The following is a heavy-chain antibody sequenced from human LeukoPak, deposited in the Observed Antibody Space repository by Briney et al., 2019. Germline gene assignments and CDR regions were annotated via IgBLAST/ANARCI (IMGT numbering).Heavy chain of an antibody. CDR1: GGSISSETYY. CDR2: IDYSGNT. CDR3: ARLGKDMTPTDYKYLYYSDY. D-gene: IGHD3-10*01. V-gene: IGHV4-39*01. J-gene: IGHJ4*02. Sequence: PSETLSLTCTVSGGSISSETYYWGWIRQSPEKGLEWIGSIDYSGNTYYNPSLQSRLSISMDTSKNQFSLRLTSVSAADTAVYYCARLGKDMTPTDYKYLYYSDYWGQGTLVTVSS.